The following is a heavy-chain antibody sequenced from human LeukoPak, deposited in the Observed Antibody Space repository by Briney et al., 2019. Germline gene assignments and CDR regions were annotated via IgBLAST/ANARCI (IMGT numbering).Heavy chain of an antibody. J-gene: IGHJ4*02. CDR1: GGSISSSSYY. V-gene: IGHV4-39*02. CDR2: FYYSGST. CDR3: AREGRIAVAGEVGYYFDY. Sequence: SETLSLTCTVSGGSISSSSYYWGWIRQPPGKGLEWIGSFYYSGSTYYNPSLKSRVTISVDTSKNQFSLKLSSVTAADTAVYYCAREGRIAVAGEVGYYFDYWGQGTLVTVSS. D-gene: IGHD6-19*01.